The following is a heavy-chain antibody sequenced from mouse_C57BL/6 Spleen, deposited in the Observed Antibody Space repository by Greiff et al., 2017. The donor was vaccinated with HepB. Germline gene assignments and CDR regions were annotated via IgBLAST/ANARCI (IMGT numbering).Heavy chain of an antibody. CDR3: ARGYYGSSYRFAY. CDR2: IDPSDSET. J-gene: IGHJ3*01. V-gene: IGHV1-52*01. Sequence: VKLQQPGAELVRPGSSVKLSCKASGYTFTSYWMHWVKQRPIQGLEWIGNIDPSDSETHYNQKFKDKATLTVDKSSSTAYMQLSSLTSEDSAVYYCARGYYGSSYRFAYWGQGTLVTVSA. CDR1: GYTFTSYW. D-gene: IGHD1-1*01.